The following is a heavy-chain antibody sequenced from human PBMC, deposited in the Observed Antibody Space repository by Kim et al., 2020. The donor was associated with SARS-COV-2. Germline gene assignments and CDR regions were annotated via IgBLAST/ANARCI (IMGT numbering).Heavy chain of an antibody. D-gene: IGHD3-22*01. CDR2: ISYDGSNK. Sequence: GGSLRLSCAASGFTFSSYAMHWVRQAPGKGLEWVAVISYDGSNKYYADSVKGRFTISRDNSKNTLYLQMNSLRAEDTAVYYCARDSTRNYYDSSGYPDY. CDR1: GFTFSSYA. J-gene: IGHJ4*01. V-gene: IGHV3-30-3*01. CDR3: ARDSTRNYYDSSGYPDY.